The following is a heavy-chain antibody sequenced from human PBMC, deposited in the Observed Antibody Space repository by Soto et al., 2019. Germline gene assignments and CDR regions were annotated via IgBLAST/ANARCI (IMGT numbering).Heavy chain of an antibody. CDR1: GGTFSSYT. J-gene: IGHJ4*02. CDR2: IIPMFGTT. Sequence: QVQLVQSGAEVQKPGSSVKVSCRASGGTFSSYTISWVRQAPGQGLEWMGGIIPMFGTTRYAQKFQGRVKITADKSTNTAYMELSSLRSEDTAVYYCARGGDGYNQAYKYYFDYWGQGTLVTVSS. V-gene: IGHV1-69*06. CDR3: ARGGDGYNQAYKYYFDY. D-gene: IGHD5-12*01.